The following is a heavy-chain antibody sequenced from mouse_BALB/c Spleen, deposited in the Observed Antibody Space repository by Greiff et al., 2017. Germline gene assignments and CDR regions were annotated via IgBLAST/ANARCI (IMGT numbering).Heavy chain of an antibody. Sequence: EVQGVESGGGLVQPGGSRKLSCAASGFTFSSFGMHWVRQAPEKGLEWVAYISSGSSTIYYADTVKGRFTISRDNPKNTLFLQMTSLRSEDTAMYYCASGNYGNLYAMDYWGQGTSVTVSS. J-gene: IGHJ4*01. CDR2: ISSGSSTI. D-gene: IGHD2-1*01. CDR3: ASGNYGNLYAMDY. V-gene: IGHV5-17*02. CDR1: GFTFSSFG.